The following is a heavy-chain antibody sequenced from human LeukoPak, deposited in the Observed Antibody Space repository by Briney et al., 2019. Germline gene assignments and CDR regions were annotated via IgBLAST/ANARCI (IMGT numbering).Heavy chain of an antibody. V-gene: IGHV3-21*04. J-gene: IGHJ4*02. CDR1: GFTFSSYS. CDR2: ISSSSSYI. Sequence: PGGSLRLSCAASGFTFSSYSMNWVRQAPGKGLEWVSSISSSSSYIYYADSVKGRFTISRDNSKNTLYLQMNSLRAEDTAVYFCAKDRTRYCSSTSCYGPGDYWGQGTLVTVSS. D-gene: IGHD2-2*01. CDR3: AKDRTRYCSSTSCYGPGDY.